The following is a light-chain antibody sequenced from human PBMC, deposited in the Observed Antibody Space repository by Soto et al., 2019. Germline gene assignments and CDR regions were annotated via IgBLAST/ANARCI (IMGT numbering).Light chain of an antibody. Sequence: EIWMTQSPGTLSVSPGERATLSWRASQSISTNLAWYQQRPGQAPRLLMSAVSTRATGVPARLSGSGYGTELTITITGMKSEDVEVYYCQQYHHWTVTFGGGTKVDIK. V-gene: IGKV3-15*01. CDR3: QQYHHWTVT. CDR1: QSISTN. CDR2: AVS. J-gene: IGKJ4*01.